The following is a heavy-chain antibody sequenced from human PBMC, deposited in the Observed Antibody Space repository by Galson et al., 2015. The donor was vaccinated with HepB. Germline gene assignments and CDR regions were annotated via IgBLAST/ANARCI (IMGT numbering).Heavy chain of an antibody. D-gene: IGHD2-2*01. CDR2: FDPEDGET. CDR3: ATGYCSSTSCYYHFDY. CDR1: GYTLTELP. V-gene: IGHV1-24*01. Sequence: SVKVSCKVSGYTLTELPMHWVRQAPGKGLEWMGGFDPEDGETIYAQKFQGRVTMTEDTSTDTAYMELSSLRSEDTAVYYCATGYCSSTSCYYHFDYWGQGTLVTVSS. J-gene: IGHJ4*02.